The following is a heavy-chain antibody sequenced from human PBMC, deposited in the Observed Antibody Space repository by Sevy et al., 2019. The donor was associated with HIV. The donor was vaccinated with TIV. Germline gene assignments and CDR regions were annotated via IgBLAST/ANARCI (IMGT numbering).Heavy chain of an antibody. V-gene: IGHV3-48*03. J-gene: IGHJ4*02. CDR3: VRETYYYDSSGYRDFDY. CDR1: GFTFSSYE. Sequence: GGSLRLSCAASGFTFSSYEMNWVRQAPGKGLEWVSYISSSGSTIYYADSVKGRFTISRDNAKNSLYLQMNSLRAEDTAVYYCVRETYYYDSSGYRDFDYWGQRTLVTVSS. CDR2: ISSSGSTI. D-gene: IGHD3-22*01.